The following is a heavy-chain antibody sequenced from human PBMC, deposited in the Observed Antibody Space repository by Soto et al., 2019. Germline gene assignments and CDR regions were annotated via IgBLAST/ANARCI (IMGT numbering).Heavy chain of an antibody. V-gene: IGHV1-18*01. CDR3: AREVAQLLPDYDFSSGYYAHYYGMDV. Sequence: VASVKVSCKASGYTFTSYGISWVRQAPGQGLEWMGWISAYNGNTNYAQKLQGRVTMTTDTSTSTAYMELRSLRSDDTAVYYCAREVAQLLPDYDFSSGYYAHYYGMDVWGQGTTVTVSS. D-gene: IGHD3-3*01. CDR2: ISAYNGNT. CDR1: GYTFTSYG. J-gene: IGHJ6*02.